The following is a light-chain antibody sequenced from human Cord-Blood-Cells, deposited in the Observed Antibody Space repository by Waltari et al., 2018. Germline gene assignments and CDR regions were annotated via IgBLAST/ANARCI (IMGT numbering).Light chain of an antibody. J-gene: IGKJ4*01. CDR2: DAS. CDR3: QQYDNLPLT. CDR1: QDISNY. V-gene: IGKV1-33*01. Sequence: DIQMTQSPSSLSASVADRVTITCQASQDISNYLNCYQQKPGKAPKLLIYDASNLETGVPSRFSGSGSGTDFTFTISSLQPEDIATYYCQQYDNLPLTFGGGTKVEIK.